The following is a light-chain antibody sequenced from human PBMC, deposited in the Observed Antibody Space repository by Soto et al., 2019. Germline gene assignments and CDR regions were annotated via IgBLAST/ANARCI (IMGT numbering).Light chain of an antibody. CDR1: SSDVGGYDY. CDR3: CSYRGAYKI. V-gene: IGLV2-11*01. CDR2: DVT. Sequence: QSALTQPRSVSGSPGQSVTISCTGSSSDVGGYDYVSWYQHHPGKAPQLMIYDVTKRPSGVPDRFSGSKSGNTASLTISGLQAEDEADYYCCSYRGAYKIFGGGTQLTVL. J-gene: IGLJ2*01.